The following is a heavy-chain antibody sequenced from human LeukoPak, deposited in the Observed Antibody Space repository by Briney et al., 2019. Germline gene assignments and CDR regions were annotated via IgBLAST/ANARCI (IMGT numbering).Heavy chain of an antibody. Sequence: ASVKVSCKVSGYTLTELSMHWVRQAPGKGLEWMGGFDPEDGETIYAQKFQGRVTMTEDTSTDTAYMELSSLRSEDTAVYYCATVGATVNAFGIWGQGTMVTVSS. CDR2: FDPEDGET. CDR1: GYTLTELS. V-gene: IGHV1-24*01. J-gene: IGHJ3*02. CDR3: ATVGATVNAFGI. D-gene: IGHD4-17*01.